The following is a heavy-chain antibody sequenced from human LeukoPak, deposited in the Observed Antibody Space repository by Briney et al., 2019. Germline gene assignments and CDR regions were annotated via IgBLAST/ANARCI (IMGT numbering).Heavy chain of an antibody. CDR2: VHPSEGT. V-gene: IGHV4-4*02. CDR1: GGSVSHSNW. D-gene: IGHD4-23*01. CDR3: ARASDYGGNSCFDY. J-gene: IGHJ4*02. Sequence: PSGTLSLTCAVSGGSVSHSNWWTWVRQSPGKGLEWIGEVHPSEGTNYNPSLKSRITISLDRSKNQFSLRLSSVTAADTAVYYCARASDYGGNSCFDYWGQGTLVTVSS.